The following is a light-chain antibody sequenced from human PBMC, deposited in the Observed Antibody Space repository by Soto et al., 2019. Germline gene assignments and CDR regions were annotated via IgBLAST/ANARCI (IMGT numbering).Light chain of an antibody. CDR3: QHYNNWPPWT. CDR1: QSVSIN. CDR2: GAS. Sequence: EIVMTQSPATLSVSPGERATLSCRASQSVSINLAWYQQKPGQAPRLLIYGASTRAISIPARFSGSGSGTEFTLTISSLQSEDFAVYYCQHYNNWPPWTFGQGTKVEIK. J-gene: IGKJ1*01. V-gene: IGKV3-15*01.